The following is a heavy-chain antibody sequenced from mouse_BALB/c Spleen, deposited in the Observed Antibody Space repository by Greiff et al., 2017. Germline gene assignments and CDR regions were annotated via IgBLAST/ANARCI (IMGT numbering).Heavy chain of an antibody. J-gene: IGHJ3*01. D-gene: IGHD2-3*01. CDR2: INPYNDGT. V-gene: IGHV1-14*01. CDR3: ARPYDGYYAWFAY. CDR1: GYTFTSYV. Sequence: VQLQQSGPELVKPGASVKMSCKASGYTFTSYVMHWVKQKPGQGLEWIGYINPYNDGTKYNEKFKGKATLTSDKSSSTAYMELSSLTSEDSAVYYCARPYDGYYAWFAYWGQGTLVTVSA.